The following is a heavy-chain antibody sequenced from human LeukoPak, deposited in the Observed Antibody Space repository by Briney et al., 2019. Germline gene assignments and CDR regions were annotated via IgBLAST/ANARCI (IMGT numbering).Heavy chain of an antibody. CDR3: ARGSGTVTTGWFDP. CDR1: GYTFTSYD. CDR2: MNPNSGNT. J-gene: IGHJ5*02. Sequence: ASVKVSCKASGYTFTSYDINWVRQATGQGLEWMGWMNPNSGNTGYAQKFQGRVTMTRDTSISTAYMELSSLRSEDTAVYYCARGSGTVTTGWFDPWGQGTLVTVSS. V-gene: IGHV1-8*01. D-gene: IGHD4-11*01.